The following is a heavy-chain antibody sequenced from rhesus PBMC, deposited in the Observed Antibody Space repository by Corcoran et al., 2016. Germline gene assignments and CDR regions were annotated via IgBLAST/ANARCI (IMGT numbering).Heavy chain of an antibody. Sequence: QVQLQESGPGLVKPSETLSLTCAVSGYPLSCGYGWGWIRQPPGKGLEWIGQIYGGSGSTYYNPSLKSRVTVSKDTSKNQFSLKLSSVTAADTAVYYCARTYGSSFLDYWGQGVLVTVSS. CDR2: IYGGSGST. CDR1: GYPLSCGYG. CDR3: ARTYGSSFLDY. D-gene: IGHD4-29*01. V-gene: IGHV4-127*01. J-gene: IGHJ4*01.